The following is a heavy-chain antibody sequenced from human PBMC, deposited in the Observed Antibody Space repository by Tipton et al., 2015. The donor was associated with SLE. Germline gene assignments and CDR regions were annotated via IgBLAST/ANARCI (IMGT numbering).Heavy chain of an antibody. Sequence: QLVQSGAEVKKPGASVKVSRKASGYTFTSYAMHWVRQAPGQRLEWMGWINAGNGNTKYSQKFQGRVTITRDTSASTAYMELSSLRSEDTAVYYCARGSEVITFRDWGQGTLVTVSS. J-gene: IGHJ4*02. CDR1: GYTFTSYA. V-gene: IGHV1-3*01. CDR3: ARGSEVITFRD. CDR2: INAGNGNT. D-gene: IGHD3-16*01.